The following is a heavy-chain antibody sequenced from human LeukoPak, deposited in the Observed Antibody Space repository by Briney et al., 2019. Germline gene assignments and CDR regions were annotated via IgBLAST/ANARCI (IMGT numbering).Heavy chain of an antibody. CDR3: AKDRLLYFDY. V-gene: IGHV3-30*04. CDR2: ISYDGGNK. J-gene: IGHJ4*02. Sequence: PGRSLRLSCAASGFTFSSYAMHWVRQAPGKGLEWVAVISYDGGNKYYADSVKGRFTISRDNSKNTLYLQMNSLRAEDTAVYYCAKDRLLYFDYWGQGTLVTVSS. CDR1: GFTFSSYA.